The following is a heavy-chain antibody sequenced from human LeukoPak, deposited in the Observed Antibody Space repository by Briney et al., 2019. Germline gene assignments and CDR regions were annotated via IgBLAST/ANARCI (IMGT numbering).Heavy chain of an antibody. CDR3: ASGILLQHRIHDALDI. CDR2: IWYDGSNK. V-gene: IGHV3-33*08. J-gene: IGHJ3*02. D-gene: IGHD1-14*01. CDR1: GFTFSSYA. Sequence: PGRSLRLSCAASGFTFSSYAMHWVRQAPGKGLEWVAVIWYDGSNKYYADSVKGRFTISRDNSKNTLYLQMNSLRAEDTAVYYCASGILLQHRIHDALDIWGQGTMVTVSS.